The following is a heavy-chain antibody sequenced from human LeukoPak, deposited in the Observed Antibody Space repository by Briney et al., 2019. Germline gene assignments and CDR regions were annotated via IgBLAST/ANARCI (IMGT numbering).Heavy chain of an antibody. CDR2: IRYDGSNK. D-gene: IGHD5-18*01. CDR3: AKGYSFGCCNYYYMDA. Sequence: GGSLRLSCAASGFTFSSYGMHWVRQPPGKGLEWVAFIRYDGSNKYYADSVKGRFTISRDNSKNTLSLQMNSLRAEDTAAYYCAKGYSFGCCNYYYMDAWGKGTTVTVSS. CDR1: GFTFSSYG. J-gene: IGHJ6*03. V-gene: IGHV3-30*02.